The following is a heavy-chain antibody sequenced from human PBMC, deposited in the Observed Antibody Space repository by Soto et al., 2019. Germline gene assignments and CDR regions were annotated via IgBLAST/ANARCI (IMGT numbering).Heavy chain of an antibody. D-gene: IGHD3-3*01. CDR1: GGSISSYY. Sequence: SETLSLTCTVSGGSISSYYWSWIRQPPGKGLEWIGYIYYSGSTNYNPSLKSRVTISVDTSKNQFSLKLSSVTAADTAVYYCARYYFTIFGVASFDYWGQGTLVTVSS. V-gene: IGHV4-59*01. J-gene: IGHJ4*02. CDR2: IYYSGST. CDR3: ARYYFTIFGVASFDY.